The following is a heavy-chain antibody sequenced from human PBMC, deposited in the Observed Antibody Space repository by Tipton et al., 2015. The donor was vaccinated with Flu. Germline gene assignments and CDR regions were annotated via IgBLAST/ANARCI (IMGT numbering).Heavy chain of an antibody. CDR3: ASSRVVDCSSTSCPNWFAP. Sequence: TLSLTCAVYGGSFSGYYWSWIRQPPGKGLEWIGEINHSGSTNYNPSLKSRVTISVDTSKNQFSLKLSSVTAADTAVYYCASSRVVDCSSTSCPNWFAPWGQGTLVTVSS. CDR2: INHSGST. CDR1: GGSFSGYY. V-gene: IGHV4-34*01. D-gene: IGHD2-2*01. J-gene: IGHJ5*02.